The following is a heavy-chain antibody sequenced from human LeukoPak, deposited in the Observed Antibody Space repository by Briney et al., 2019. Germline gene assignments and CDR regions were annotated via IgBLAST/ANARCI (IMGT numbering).Heavy chain of an antibody. D-gene: IGHD1-1*01. CDR1: DFTFSDSA. CDR3: TRLRSDTTGGYYYFMDV. CDR2: IRSKANGYAT. J-gene: IGHJ6*03. Sequence: GGSLRLSCAASDFTFSDSAIHWVRQAPGKGLEWVGRIRSKANGYATSYGASAKGRHTISRDDSKNTADLQMSDLRTEDTAVYYCTRLRSDTTGGYYYFMDVWGKGTTVIVSS. V-gene: IGHV3-73*01.